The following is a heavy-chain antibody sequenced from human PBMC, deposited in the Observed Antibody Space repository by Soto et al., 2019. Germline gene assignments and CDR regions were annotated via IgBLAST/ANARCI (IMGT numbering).Heavy chain of an antibody. D-gene: IGHD1-26*01. CDR3: ASLSRGELLDGY. CDR1: GGSISSSSYY. Sequence: QLQLQESGPGLVKPSETLSLTCTVSGGSISSSSYYWGWIRQPPGKGLEWIGSIYYSGSTYYNPSLKRRXXLXVXXSKTQFSLKLSSVTAADTAVYYCASLSRGELLDGYWGQGTLVTVSS. J-gene: IGHJ4*02. V-gene: IGHV4-39*01. CDR2: IYYSGST.